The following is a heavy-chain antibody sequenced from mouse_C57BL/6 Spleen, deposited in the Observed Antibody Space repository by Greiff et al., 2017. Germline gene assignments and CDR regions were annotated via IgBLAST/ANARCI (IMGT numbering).Heavy chain of an antibody. CDR1: GYTFTSYW. Sequence: QVQLQQPGAELVKPGASVKMSCKASGYTFTSYWITWVKQRPGQGLEWIGDIYPGSGSTNYNEKFKSKATLTVDTSSSTAYMQLSSLTSEDSAVYYCARSGGDSSGTGFAYWGQGTRVTVSA. V-gene: IGHV1-55*01. CDR3: ARSGGDSSGTGFAY. J-gene: IGHJ3*01. D-gene: IGHD3-2*02. CDR2: IYPGSGST.